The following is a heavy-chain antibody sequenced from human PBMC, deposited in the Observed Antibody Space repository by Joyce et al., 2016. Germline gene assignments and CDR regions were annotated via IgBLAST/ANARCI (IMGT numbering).Heavy chain of an antibody. D-gene: IGHD4-23*01. CDR2: INPHSGDT. J-gene: IGHJ5*02. Sequence: QVQLVQSGAEVKKPGASVKVSCKASGYTFTGYYIQWVRQAPGQGLEWMGWINPHSGDTTFAQKFQGRLTMTRDTSINTAYMEVSRLRYDDTAVYYCARERTGRLTRTFDPWGQGTLVTVSS. CDR1: GYTFTGYY. CDR3: ARERTGRLTRTFDP. V-gene: IGHV1-2*02.